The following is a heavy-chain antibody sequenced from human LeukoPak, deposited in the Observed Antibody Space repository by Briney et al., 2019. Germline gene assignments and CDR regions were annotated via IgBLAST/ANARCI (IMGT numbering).Heavy chain of an antibody. CDR1: GASISSYY. CDR3: ARDWENWFDP. Sequence: SETLSLTCTVSGASISSYYWSWIWQPPGKGLEWIGDIYYSGSIKYNPSLKSRVTMSVDTSKNQFSLKLSSVTAADTAVYYCARDWENWFDPWGQGTLVTVSS. V-gene: IGHV4-59*12. J-gene: IGHJ5*02. D-gene: IGHD1-26*01. CDR2: IYYSGSI.